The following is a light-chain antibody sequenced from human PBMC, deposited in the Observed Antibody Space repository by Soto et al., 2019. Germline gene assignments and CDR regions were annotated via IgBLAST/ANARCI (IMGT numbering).Light chain of an antibody. CDR1: QSVSNNY. Sequence: EIVLTQFPGTLSLSPGERATLSCRASQSVSNNYLAWYQQRPGQAPRLLIYAASSRATGIPDRFSGSGSGTDFTLTISRLEPEDFAVYYCQQYGTSPRTFGQGTKVDI. CDR3: QQYGTSPRT. V-gene: IGKV3-20*01. J-gene: IGKJ1*01. CDR2: AAS.